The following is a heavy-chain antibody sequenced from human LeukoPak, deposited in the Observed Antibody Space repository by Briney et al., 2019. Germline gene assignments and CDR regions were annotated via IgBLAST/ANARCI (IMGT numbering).Heavy chain of an antibody. D-gene: IGHD3-10*01. Sequence: PGGSLRLSCAASGYTFNTHGMNWVRQAPGKGLEWVSFIDTTTSYKYYADSVKGRFTISRDNAKNSLYLQMNSLRADDTALYYCARGRSITIVRGVAISDGFHIWGQGTMVTVSS. CDR3: ARGRSITIVRGVAISDGFHI. J-gene: IGHJ3*02. V-gene: IGHV3-21*01. CDR2: IDTTTSYK. CDR1: GYTFNTHG.